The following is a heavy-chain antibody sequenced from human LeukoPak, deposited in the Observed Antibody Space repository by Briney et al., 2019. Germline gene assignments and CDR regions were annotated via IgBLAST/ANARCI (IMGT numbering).Heavy chain of an antibody. J-gene: IGHJ4*02. CDR3: ARARDSYYDSSGLFDY. CDR1: EFTFSSYS. D-gene: IGHD3-22*01. CDR2: ITNSGNSK. Sequence: GGSLRLSCAASEFTFSSYSMNWVRQAPGKGLEWVSYITNSGNSKSYADSVKGRFTISRDNTKNTLYLQMNSLRAEDTAVYYCARARDSYYDSSGLFDYWGQGTLVTVSS. V-gene: IGHV3-48*01.